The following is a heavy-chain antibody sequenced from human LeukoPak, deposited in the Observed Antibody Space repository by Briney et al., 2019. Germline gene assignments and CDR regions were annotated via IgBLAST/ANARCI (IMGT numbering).Heavy chain of an antibody. V-gene: IGHV3-30*18. D-gene: IGHD6-13*01. J-gene: IGHJ4*02. CDR2: ISYDGSNK. CDR3: AKSGSIWYYFDS. CDR1: GFTFSSYG. Sequence: PGRSLRLSCAASGFTFSSYGMHWVRQAPGKGLEWVAVISYDGSNKYYADSVKGRFTISRDNSKNTLYLQMNSLRAEDTAVYYCAKSGSIWYYFDSWGQGTLVTVSS.